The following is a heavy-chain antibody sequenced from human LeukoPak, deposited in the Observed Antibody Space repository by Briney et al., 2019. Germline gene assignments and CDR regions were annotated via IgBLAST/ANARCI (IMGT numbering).Heavy chain of an antibody. V-gene: IGHV5-51*01. D-gene: IGHD3-22*01. CDR3: ARRSLNYYDSSGYYFDY. Sequence: GESLKISCQGSGYSFTNYWIGWVRQVPGKGLEWVGVIYPGDSDTRYSPSFQGRINISADTSIDTAYLQWSSLKASDTAMYYCARRSLNYYDSSGYYFDYWGRGTLVTVSS. CDR2: IYPGDSDT. CDR1: GYSFTNYW. J-gene: IGHJ4*02.